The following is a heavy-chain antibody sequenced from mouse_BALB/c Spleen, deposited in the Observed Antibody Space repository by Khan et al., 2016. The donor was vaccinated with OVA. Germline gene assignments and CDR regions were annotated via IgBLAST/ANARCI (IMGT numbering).Heavy chain of an antibody. CDR2: ISSDGDYT. Sequence: EVQLQESGGDLVKPGGSLKLSCAASGFTFSSYSMSWVRQTPDKRLEWVATISSDGDYTYFPDSVKGRFTISRDNAKNTLNLQMVSLKSEDTALYYCASHLTGSFAYGGQGTLVTVSA. CDR3: ASHLTGSFAY. J-gene: IGHJ3*01. V-gene: IGHV5-6*01. D-gene: IGHD4-1*01. CDR1: GFTFSSYS.